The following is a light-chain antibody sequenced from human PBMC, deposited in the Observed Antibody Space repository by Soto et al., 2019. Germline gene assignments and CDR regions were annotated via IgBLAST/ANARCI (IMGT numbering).Light chain of an antibody. V-gene: IGLV2-14*01. CDR1: SSDVGGYNS. Sequence: QSALTQPASVSGSPGQSITISCTGTSSDVGGYNSVSWYQQHPGKAPKLMIYGVNNRPSGVSNRFTGSKSGNTAYVYISGLQAEDEAGYYCGSNTSISSFDVFGGGTKLTVL. CDR3: GSNTSISSFDV. CDR2: GVN. J-gene: IGLJ3*02.